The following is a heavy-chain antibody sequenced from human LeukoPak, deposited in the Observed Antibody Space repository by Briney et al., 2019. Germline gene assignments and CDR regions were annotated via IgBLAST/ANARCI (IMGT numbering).Heavy chain of an antibody. V-gene: IGHV1-46*01. J-gene: IGHJ3*02. D-gene: IGHD3-9*01. Sequence: ASVKVSCKASGYTFTSYYMHWVRQAPGHGLEWMGIINPSGGSTSYAQKFQGRVTMTRNTSISTAYMELSSLRSEDTAVYYCARGPLRYFDWFHRRYDAFDIWGQGTMVTVSS. CDR3: ARGPLRYFDWFHRRYDAFDI. CDR2: INPSGGST. CDR1: GYTFTSYY.